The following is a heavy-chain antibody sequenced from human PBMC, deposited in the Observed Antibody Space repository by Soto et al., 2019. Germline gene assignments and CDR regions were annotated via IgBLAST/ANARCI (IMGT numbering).Heavy chain of an antibody. CDR2: IIYNGAT. CDR3: ARKRNGGYWEAWL. D-gene: IGHD2-21*01. V-gene: IGHV4-61*01. J-gene: IGHJ4*02. CDR1: VSSVTIGWYD. Sequence: SSTXSLTCTFSVSSVTIGWYDLSWIRQPPGKGLEWIGFIIYNGATKYNPSLESRVTMSVDTSKNQFLLKLSSVTDADTAVYYCARKRNGGYWEAWLWGQGTLV.